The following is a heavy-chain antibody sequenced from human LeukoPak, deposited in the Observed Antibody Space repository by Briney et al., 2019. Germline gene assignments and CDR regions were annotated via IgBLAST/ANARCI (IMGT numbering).Heavy chain of an antibody. V-gene: IGHV4-34*01. CDR2: INHSGST. CDR3: ARAPFHYTNNWFDP. Sequence: PSETLSLTCAVYGGSFSGYYWSWIRQPPGKGLEWIGEINHSGSTNYNPSLKSQVTISVDTSKNQFSLKLSSVTAADTAVYYCARAPFHYTNNWFDPWGQGTLVTVSS. D-gene: IGHD4-11*01. CDR1: GGSFSGYY. J-gene: IGHJ5*02.